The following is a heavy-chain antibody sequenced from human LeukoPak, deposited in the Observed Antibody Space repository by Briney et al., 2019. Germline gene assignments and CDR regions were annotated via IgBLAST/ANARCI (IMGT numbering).Heavy chain of an antibody. D-gene: IGHD2-2*01. CDR3: AREECSSTSCYVFVY. CDR1: GGSISSGSYY. CDR2: IYTSGST. J-gene: IGHJ4*02. Sequence: SETLSLTCTVSGGSISSGSYYWSWIRQPTGKGLEWIGRIYTSGSTNYNPSLKSRVTISVDTSKNQFSLKLSSVTAADTAVYYCAREECSSTSCYVFVYWGQGTLVPVSS. V-gene: IGHV4-61*02.